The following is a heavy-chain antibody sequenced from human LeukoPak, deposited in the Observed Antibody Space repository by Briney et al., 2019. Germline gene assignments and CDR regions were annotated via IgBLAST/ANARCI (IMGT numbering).Heavy chain of an antibody. CDR1: GFTFSSYS. Sequence: GGSLRLSCAASGFTFSSYSMNWVRQAPGKGLEWVSSISSSSRYIYYADSVKGRFTTSRDNAKNSLYLQMNSLRAEDTAVYYCARDGETSLFDYWGQGTLVTVSS. J-gene: IGHJ4*02. D-gene: IGHD3-10*01. V-gene: IGHV3-21*01. CDR3: ARDGETSLFDY. CDR2: ISSSSRYI.